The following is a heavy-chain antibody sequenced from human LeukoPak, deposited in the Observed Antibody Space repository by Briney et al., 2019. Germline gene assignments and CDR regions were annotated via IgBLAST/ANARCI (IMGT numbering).Heavy chain of an antibody. CDR2: VFQSGTT. V-gene: IGHV4-30-2*01. CDR3: ARDLPLGGDAFDI. D-gene: IGHD3-16*01. Sequence: SETLSLTCAVSGGSISSGDYSWSWIRQPPGKGLEWIGFVFQSGTTYYNPSLKSRVIISVDKSKNQFSLKLTSVTASDTAVYYCARDLPLGGDAFDIWGQGTLVTVSS. CDR1: GGSISSGDYS. J-gene: IGHJ3*02.